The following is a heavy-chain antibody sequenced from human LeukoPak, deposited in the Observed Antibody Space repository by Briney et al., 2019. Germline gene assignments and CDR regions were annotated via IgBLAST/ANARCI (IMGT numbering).Heavy chain of an antibody. CDR3: AAVGYCSSTSCYVGYFDY. D-gene: IGHD2-2*01. CDR1: GFTFSSYE. Sequence: GGSLRLPCAASGFTFSSYEMNWVRQAPGKGLEWVSYISSSGSTIYYADSVKGRFTISRDNAKNSLYLQMNSLRAEDTAVYYCAAVGYCSSTSCYVGYFDYWGQGTLVTVSS. V-gene: IGHV3-48*03. J-gene: IGHJ4*02. CDR2: ISSSGSTI.